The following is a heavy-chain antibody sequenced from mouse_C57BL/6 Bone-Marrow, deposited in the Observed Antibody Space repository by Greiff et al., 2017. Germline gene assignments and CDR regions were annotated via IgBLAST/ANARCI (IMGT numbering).Heavy chain of an antibody. CDR2: ISSGGSYT. CDR1: GFTFSSYG. J-gene: IGHJ2*01. D-gene: IGHD2-12*01. CDR3: ARLRGGSYFDY. Sequence: EVKLVESGGDLVKPGGSLKLSCAASGFTFSSYGMSWVRQTPDKRLEWVATISSGGSYTYYPDSVKGRVTISRDNAKNTLYLQMSSLKSEDTAMYYCARLRGGSYFDYWGRGTTPTVSS. V-gene: IGHV5-6*01.